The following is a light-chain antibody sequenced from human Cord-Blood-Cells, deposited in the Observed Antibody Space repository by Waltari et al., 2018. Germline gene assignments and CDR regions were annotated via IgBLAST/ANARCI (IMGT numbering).Light chain of an antibody. CDR2: DAS. J-gene: IGKJ4*01. CDR3: QQRSNWPPLT. Sequence: EIVLTQSPATLSLSPEERATLSCRASQSVSSYLAWYQQKPGQAPRLLIYDASNRATGIPARFSGSGSGADFTRTISSLEPEDFAVDYCQQRSNWPPLTFGGGTKVEI. CDR1: QSVSSY. V-gene: IGKV3-11*01.